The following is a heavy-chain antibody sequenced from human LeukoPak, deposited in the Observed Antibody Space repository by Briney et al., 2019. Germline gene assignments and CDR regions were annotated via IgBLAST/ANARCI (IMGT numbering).Heavy chain of an antibody. CDR1: GGSISSYY. V-gene: IGHV4-59*08. CDR3: ARAIVGATSGFDY. J-gene: IGHJ4*02. CDR2: IHYSGST. D-gene: IGHD1-26*01. Sequence: SETLSLTCTVSGGSISSYYWSWIRQPPGKGLEWIGYIHYSGSTNYNPSLKSRVTISVDTSKNQFSLKLNSVTAADTAVYYCARAIVGATSGFDYWGQGTLVTVSS.